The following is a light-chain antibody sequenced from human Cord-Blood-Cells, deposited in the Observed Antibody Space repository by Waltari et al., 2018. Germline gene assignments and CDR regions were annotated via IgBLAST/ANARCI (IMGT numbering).Light chain of an antibody. CDR1: QSVSSN. CDR3: QQYNNWTET. J-gene: IGKJ1*01. Sequence: ETVMTQSPATLSVSPGERATLSYRASQSVSSNLAWYQQRPGQAPRLLIYGASTRAIGIPARFSGSGSGTEFTLTISSLQSEDFAVYYCQQYNNWTETFGQGTKVEIK. V-gene: IGKV3-15*01. CDR2: GAS.